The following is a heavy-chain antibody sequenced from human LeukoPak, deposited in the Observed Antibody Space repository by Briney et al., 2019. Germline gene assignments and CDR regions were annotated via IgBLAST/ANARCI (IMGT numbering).Heavy chain of an antibody. Sequence: SETLSLTCTVSGGSISSYYWSWIRQPPGKGLEWIGYIYYSGSTNYNPSPKSRVTISVDTSKNQFSLKLSSVTAADTAVYYCARGEGGPFDYWGQGTLVTVSS. J-gene: IGHJ4*02. CDR3: ARGEGGPFDY. CDR2: IYYSGST. D-gene: IGHD2-15*01. CDR1: GGSISSYY. V-gene: IGHV4-59*01.